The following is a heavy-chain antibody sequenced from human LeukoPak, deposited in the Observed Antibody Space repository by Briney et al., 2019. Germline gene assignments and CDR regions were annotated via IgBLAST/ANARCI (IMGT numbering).Heavy chain of an antibody. V-gene: IGHV4-59*11. CDR2: IYYSGST. D-gene: IGHD3-10*01. CDR3: ARGSGQWGFDS. J-gene: IGHJ4*02. Sequence: PSETLSLTCTVSVGSISSHYWSWIRQPPGETQEWIGYIYYSGSTNYNPSLRSRVTISVDSSKNQFSLKLNSVTAADTAVYYCARGSGQWGFDSWGQGTLVTVSS. CDR1: VGSISSHY.